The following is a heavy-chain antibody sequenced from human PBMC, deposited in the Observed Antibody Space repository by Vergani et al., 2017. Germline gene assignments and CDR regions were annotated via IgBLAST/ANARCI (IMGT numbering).Heavy chain of an antibody. Sequence: QVQLQESGPGLVKPSETLSLTCTVSGGSVSSGSYYWSWIRQPAGKGLEWIGYIYYSGSTNSNPALTSGVTISVDTSKNQFSLKLSSVTAADTAVYYCATIPAAGSRGYFDYWGQGTRVTVSS. J-gene: IGHJ4*02. V-gene: IGHV4-61*10. CDR2: IYYSGST. CDR1: GGSVSSGSYY. CDR3: ATIPAAGSRGYFDY. D-gene: IGHD6-13*01.